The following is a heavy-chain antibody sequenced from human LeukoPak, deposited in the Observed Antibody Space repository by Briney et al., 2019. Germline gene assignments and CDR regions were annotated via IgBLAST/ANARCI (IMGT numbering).Heavy chain of an antibody. CDR3: AKDRCSNGVGCYYYYMDV. CDR1: GFTLSSYG. Sequence: GGSLRLSCAASGFTLSSYGMNWVRQAPGKGLEWVSFISSSSSYIYYADSVKSRFTISRDNAKNSLYLQMNSLRAEDTAVYYCAKDRCSNGVGCYYYYMDVWGKGTMVTISS. D-gene: IGHD2-8*01. CDR2: ISSSSSYI. V-gene: IGHV3-21*01. J-gene: IGHJ6*03.